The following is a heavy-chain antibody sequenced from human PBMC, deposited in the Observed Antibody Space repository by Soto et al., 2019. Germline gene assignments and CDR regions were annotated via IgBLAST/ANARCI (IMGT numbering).Heavy chain of an antibody. CDR2: IIPILGIA. Sequence: SVKVSCKASGGTFSSYTISWVRQAPGHGLEWMGRIIPILGIADYAQKFQGRVTITADESKSTAYMELSSLRSEDTAVYYCARSQGSSTSLEIYYYYYYGMDVWGQGTTVTVSS. J-gene: IGHJ6*02. CDR1: GGTFSSYT. CDR3: ARSQGSSTSLEIYYYYYYGMDV. D-gene: IGHD2-2*01. V-gene: IGHV1-69*02.